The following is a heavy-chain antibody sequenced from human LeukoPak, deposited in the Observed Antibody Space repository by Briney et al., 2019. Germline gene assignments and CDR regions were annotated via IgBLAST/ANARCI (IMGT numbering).Heavy chain of an antibody. V-gene: IGHV4-39*07. Sequence: PSETLSLTCTVSGGSISSSSYYWGWIRQPPGKGLEWIGSIYYSGSTYYNPSLKSRVTISVDTSKNQFSLKLSSVTAADTAVYYCARVGPYGDYDYWGQGTLVTVSS. CDR3: ARVGPYGDYDY. CDR2: IYYSGST. D-gene: IGHD4-17*01. CDR1: GGSISSSSYY. J-gene: IGHJ4*02.